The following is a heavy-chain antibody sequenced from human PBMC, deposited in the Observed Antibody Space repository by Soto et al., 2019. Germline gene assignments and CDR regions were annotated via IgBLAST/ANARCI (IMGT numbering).Heavy chain of an antibody. D-gene: IGHD3-10*01. J-gene: IGHJ4*02. V-gene: IGHV1-8*01. CDR1: GYTFTSYD. Sequence: ASVKVSCKASGYTFTSYDINWVRQATGQGLEWMGWMNPNSGNTGYAQKFQGRVTMTRNTSISTAYMELSSLRSEDTAVYYCATLFGELSYFDCWGQGALVTVSS. CDR2: MNPNSGNT. CDR3: ATLFGELSYFDC.